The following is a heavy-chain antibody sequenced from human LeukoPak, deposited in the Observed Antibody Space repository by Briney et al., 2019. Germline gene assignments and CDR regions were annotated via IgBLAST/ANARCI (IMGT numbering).Heavy chain of an antibody. CDR3: AREERIVGAAFDY. J-gene: IGHJ4*02. Sequence: GGSLRLSCAASGFTFSDYYMSWIRQAPGKGLEWVSYISSSGSTIYYADSVKGRFTISRDNAKNSLYLQMNSLRAKDTAVYYCAREERIVGAAFDYWGQGTLVTVSS. CDR2: ISSSGSTI. D-gene: IGHD1-26*01. V-gene: IGHV3-11*01. CDR1: GFTFSDYY.